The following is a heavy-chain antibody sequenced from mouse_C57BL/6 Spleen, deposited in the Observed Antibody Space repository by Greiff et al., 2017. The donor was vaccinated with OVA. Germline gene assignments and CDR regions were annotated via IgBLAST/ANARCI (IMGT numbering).Heavy chain of an antibody. CDR3: ARWIYEYDGYYAMDY. Sequence: QVQLQQPGAELVKPGASVKLSCKASGYTFTSYWMHWVKQRPGQGLEWIGMIHPNSGSTNYNEKFKSKATLTVDKSSSTAYMQLSSLTSEDSAVYYCARWIYEYDGYYAMDYWGQGTSVTVSS. CDR2: IHPNSGST. CDR1: GYTFTSYW. J-gene: IGHJ4*01. D-gene: IGHD2-4*01. V-gene: IGHV1-64*01.